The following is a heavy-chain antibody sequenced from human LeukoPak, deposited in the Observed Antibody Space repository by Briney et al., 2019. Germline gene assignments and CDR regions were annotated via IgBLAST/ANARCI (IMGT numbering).Heavy chain of an antibody. CDR2: ISSSSSYI. Sequence: GGSLRLSCAASGFTFSSYSMNWVRQAPGKGLEWVSSISSSSSYIYYADSVKGRFTISRDNAKNSLYLQMNSLRAEDTAVYYCATGARYVAVPAAPFDYWGQGTLVTVSS. CDR3: ATGARYVAVPAAPFDY. V-gene: IGHV3-21*01. CDR1: GFTFSSYS. J-gene: IGHJ4*02. D-gene: IGHD2-2*01.